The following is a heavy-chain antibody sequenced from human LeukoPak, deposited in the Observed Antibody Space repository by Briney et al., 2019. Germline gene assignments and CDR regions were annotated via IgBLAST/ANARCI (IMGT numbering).Heavy chain of an antibody. V-gene: IGHV4-39*01. CDR3: ARPYSSGWYYFGY. CDR2: IYYSGST. Sequence: SETLSLTCTVPGGSISSSSYYWGWIRQPPGKGLEWIGSIYYSGSTYYNPSLKSRVTISVDTSKNQFSLKLSSVTAADTAVYYCARPYSSGWYYFGYWGQGTLVTVSS. J-gene: IGHJ4*02. D-gene: IGHD6-19*01. CDR1: GGSISSSSYY.